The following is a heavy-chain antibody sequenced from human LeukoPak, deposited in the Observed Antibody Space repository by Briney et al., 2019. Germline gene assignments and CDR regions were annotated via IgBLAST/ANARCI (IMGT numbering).Heavy chain of an antibody. CDR3: ARSYCSSTTCYAVGAFDI. V-gene: IGHV4-39*01. Sequence: KPSETLSLTCTVSGGSISSRDFYWGWIRQPPGKGLEWIGSIYYSGITYYNPSLKSRVTISVDTSKNRFSLELRSVTAADTAVYYCARSYCSSTTCYAVGAFDIWGQGTMVTVSS. D-gene: IGHD2-2*01. CDR2: IYYSGIT. J-gene: IGHJ3*02. CDR1: GGSISSRDFY.